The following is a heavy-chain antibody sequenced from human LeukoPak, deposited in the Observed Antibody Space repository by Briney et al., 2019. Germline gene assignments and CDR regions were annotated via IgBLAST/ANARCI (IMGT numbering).Heavy chain of an antibody. Sequence: GGSLRLSCVASGFTFSSYSMNWVRQAPGKGLEWVSYISSSNNRMSYADSVKGRFTISRDNAKNSLYLQLNSLRAEDTAVYCCARVLGDNTWAIEYWGLGTLVTVSS. CDR1: GFTFSSYS. CDR3: ARVLGDNTWAIEY. V-gene: IGHV3-48*04. J-gene: IGHJ4*02. D-gene: IGHD2-21*02. CDR2: ISSSNNRM.